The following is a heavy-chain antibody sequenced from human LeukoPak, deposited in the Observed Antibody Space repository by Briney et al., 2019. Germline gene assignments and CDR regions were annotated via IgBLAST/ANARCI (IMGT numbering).Heavy chain of an antibody. CDR3: AKCPYSSSPAQYYYYGMDV. D-gene: IGHD6-13*01. CDR2: ISYDGSNK. CDR1: GFTFSSYG. V-gene: IGHV3-30*18. J-gene: IGHJ6*02. Sequence: GGSLRLSCAASGFTFSSYGMHWVRQAPGKGLEWVAVISYDGSNKYYADSVKGRFTISRDNSKNTLYLQMNSLRAEDTAVYYCAKCPYSSSPAQYYYYGMDVWGQGTTVTVS.